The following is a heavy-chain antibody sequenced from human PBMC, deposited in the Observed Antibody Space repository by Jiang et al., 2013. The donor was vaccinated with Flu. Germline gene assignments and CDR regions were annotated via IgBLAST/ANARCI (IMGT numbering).Heavy chain of an antibody. J-gene: IGHJ4*02. CDR1: SGYITGYY. V-gene: IGHV4-59*08. Sequence: TCTVSSGYITGYYWSWIRQAQGKDWNGSVTSITWEHQVPPSLKSRVLISLDTSNNQISLNLSSVTAADTAIYYCARLQGGYYRGGVDSWGQGTLVTVSS. CDR2: SITWEH. CDR3: ARLQGGYYRGGVDS. D-gene: IGHD3-22*01.